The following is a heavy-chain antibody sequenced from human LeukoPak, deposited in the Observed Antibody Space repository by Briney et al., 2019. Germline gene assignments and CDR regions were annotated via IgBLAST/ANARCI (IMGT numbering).Heavy chain of an antibody. Sequence: SETLSLTCTVSGGSISSGDYYWSWIRQPPGKGLEWIGYIYYSGSTYYNPSLKSRVTISVDTSKNQFSLKLSSVTAADTAVYYCARVGLFDAFDIWGQGTMVTVSS. V-gene: IGHV4-30-4*08. CDR1: GGSISSGDYY. J-gene: IGHJ3*02. CDR2: IYYSGST. D-gene: IGHD3-10*02. CDR3: ARVGLFDAFDI.